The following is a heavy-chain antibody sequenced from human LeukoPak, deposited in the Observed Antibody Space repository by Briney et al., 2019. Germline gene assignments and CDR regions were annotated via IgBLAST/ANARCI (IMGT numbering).Heavy chain of an antibody. V-gene: IGHV3-23*01. CDR2: ISGSGVST. D-gene: IGHD3-16*01. J-gene: IGHJ6*04. Sequence: GGSLRLSCAASGFTFSSYAISWVRKDPGKGLKWVPAISGSGVSTYYADSGKGRFTISRDNSKNTLYLQMNSLRAEDTAVYYCAKDKSWVYHYGMDVWGKGTTVTVSS. CDR1: GFTFSSYA. CDR3: AKDKSWVYHYGMDV.